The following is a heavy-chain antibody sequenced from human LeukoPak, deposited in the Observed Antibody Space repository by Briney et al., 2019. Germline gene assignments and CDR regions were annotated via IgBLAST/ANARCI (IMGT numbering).Heavy chain of an antibody. CDR2: ISYDGSNK. CDR3: ARFYANEWELPH. V-gene: IGHV3-30*04. CDR1: GFTFSNYA. D-gene: IGHD1-26*01. J-gene: IGHJ4*02. Sequence: GGSLRLSCAASGFTFSNYAMSWVRQAPGKGLEWVALISYDGSNKYYADSVKGRFTISRDNSKNTLYLQMNSLRAEDTAVYYCARFYANEWELPHWGQGTLVTVSS.